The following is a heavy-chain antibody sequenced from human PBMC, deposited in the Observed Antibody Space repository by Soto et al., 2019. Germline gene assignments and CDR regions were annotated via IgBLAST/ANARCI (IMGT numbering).Heavy chain of an antibody. CDR2: IIPIFGTA. J-gene: IGHJ3*02. CDR3: ARGLAYCGGDCYWAAFDI. V-gene: IGHV1-69*13. D-gene: IGHD2-21*02. CDR1: GGTFSSYA. Sequence: SVKVSCKASGGTFSSYAISWVRQAPGQGLEWMGGIIPIFGTANYAQKFQGRVTITADESTSTAYMELSSLRSEDTAVYYCARGLAYCGGDCYWAAFDIWGQGTMVTV.